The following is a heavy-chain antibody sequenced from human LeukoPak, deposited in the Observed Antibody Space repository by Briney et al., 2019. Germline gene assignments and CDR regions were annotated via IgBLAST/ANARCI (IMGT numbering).Heavy chain of an antibody. CDR3: ARRHYDFWSGQPANWFDP. Sequence: SETLSLTCTVSGGSISSYYWSWIRQPPGKGLECIGYIYYSGSTNYNPSLKSRVTISVDTSKNQFSLKLSSVTAADTAVYYCARRHYDFWSGQPANWFDPWGQGTLVTVSS. CDR1: GGSISSYY. CDR2: IYYSGST. V-gene: IGHV4-59*01. D-gene: IGHD3-3*01. J-gene: IGHJ5*02.